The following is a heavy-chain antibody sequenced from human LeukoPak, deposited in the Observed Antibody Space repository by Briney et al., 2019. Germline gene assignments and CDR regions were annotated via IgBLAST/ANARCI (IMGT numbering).Heavy chain of an antibody. V-gene: IGHV4-39*01. D-gene: IGHD5-12*01. J-gene: IGHJ4*02. CDR2: IYYSGST. CDR3: ARHSLQIVAITPFDY. Sequence: SETLSLTCTVSGGSISSSSYYWGWIRQPPGKGLEWIGSIYYSGSTYSHPSLKSRVTISVDTSKNQFSLKLSSVTAADTAVYYCARHSLQIVAITPFDYWGQGTLVTVYS. CDR1: GGSISSSSYY.